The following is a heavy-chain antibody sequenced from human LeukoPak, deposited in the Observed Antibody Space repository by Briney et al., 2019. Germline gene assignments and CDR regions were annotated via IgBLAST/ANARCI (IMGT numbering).Heavy chain of an antibody. CDR1: SGSINSFY. CDR3: ARGRINYYMDV. D-gene: IGHD3-3*02. V-gene: IGHV4-4*07. J-gene: IGHJ6*03. CDR2: IYTSGTT. Sequence: ASETLSLTCTVSSGSINSFYWSWIRQPAGKGLEWIGRIYTSGTTNYNPSLKSRVTMSVDTSKNQFSLKLSSVTAADTAMYYCARGRINYYMDVWGKGTTVTISS.